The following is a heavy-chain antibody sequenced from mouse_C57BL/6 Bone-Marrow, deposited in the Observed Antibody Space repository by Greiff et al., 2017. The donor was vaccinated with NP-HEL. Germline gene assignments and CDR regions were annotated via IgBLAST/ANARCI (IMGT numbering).Heavy chain of an antibody. V-gene: IGHV1-55*01. CDR1: GYTFTSYW. D-gene: IGHD2-3*01. CDR3: AKLFDVYWYLDV. Sequence: QVQLKQPGAELVKPGASVKMSCKASGYTFTSYWITWVKQRPGQGLEWIGDIYPGSGSTNYNEKFKSKATLTVDTSSSTAYMPYSSLTSEESAVYSCAKLFDVYWYLDVWDRGTTVTVTS. CDR2: IYPGSGST. J-gene: IGHJ1*03.